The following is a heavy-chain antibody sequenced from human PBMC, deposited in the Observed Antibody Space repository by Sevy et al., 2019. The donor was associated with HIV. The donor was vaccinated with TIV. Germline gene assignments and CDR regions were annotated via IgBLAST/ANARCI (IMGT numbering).Heavy chain of an antibody. D-gene: IGHD6-13*01. J-gene: IGHJ3*02. CDR2: INPSGGNT. Sequence: ASVKVSCKASGYTFTSYYMHWVRQAPGQGLEWMGIINPSGGNTSYAQKFQGRVTMTRDTSTSTVYMELSSLRSEDTAVYYCARALDSSSWHETYAFDIWGQGTMVTVSS. V-gene: IGHV1-46*01. CDR1: GYTFTSYY. CDR3: ARALDSSSWHETYAFDI.